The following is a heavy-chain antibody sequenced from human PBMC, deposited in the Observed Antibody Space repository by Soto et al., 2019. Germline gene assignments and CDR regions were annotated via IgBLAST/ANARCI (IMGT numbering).Heavy chain of an antibody. V-gene: IGHV1-8*01. J-gene: IGHJ6*03. Sequence: ASVKVSCKASGYTFTSYDINWVRQATGQGLEWMGWMNPNSGNTGYAQKFQGRVTMTRNTSISTAYMELSSLRSEDTAVYYCARVYDSRRWYQGHYYMDVWGKGNTVTVSS. CDR1: GYTFTSYD. CDR2: MNPNSGNT. D-gene: IGHD6-13*01. CDR3: ARVYDSRRWYQGHYYMDV.